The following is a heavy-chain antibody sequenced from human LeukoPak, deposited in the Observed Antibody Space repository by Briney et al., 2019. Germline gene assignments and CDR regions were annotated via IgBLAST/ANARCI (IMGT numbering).Heavy chain of an antibody. CDR2: ISWNSGSI. V-gene: IGHV3-9*01. CDR3: AKDITPHDYSNHFYYGMDV. J-gene: IGHJ6*02. D-gene: IGHD4-11*01. CDR1: GFTFDDYA. Sequence: PGRSLRLSCAASGFTFDDYAMHWVRQAPGKGLEWVSVISWNSGSIGYADSVKGRFTISRDNAKNSLYLQMNSLRAEDTALYYFAKDITPHDYSNHFYYGMDVWGQGTTVTVSS.